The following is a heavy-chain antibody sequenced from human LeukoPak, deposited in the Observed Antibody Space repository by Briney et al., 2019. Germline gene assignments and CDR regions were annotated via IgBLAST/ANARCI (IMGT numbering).Heavy chain of an antibody. V-gene: IGHV3-23*01. Sequence: PGGSLRLSCAASGFTFSSYGMSWVRQAPGKGLEWVSAISGSGGSTYYADSVKGRFTISRDNSKNTLYLQMNSLRAEDTAVYYCAKSDSSGWYLFDYWGQGTLVTVSS. CDR3: AKSDSSGWYLFDY. J-gene: IGHJ4*02. CDR2: ISGSGGST. D-gene: IGHD6-19*01. CDR1: GFTFSSYG.